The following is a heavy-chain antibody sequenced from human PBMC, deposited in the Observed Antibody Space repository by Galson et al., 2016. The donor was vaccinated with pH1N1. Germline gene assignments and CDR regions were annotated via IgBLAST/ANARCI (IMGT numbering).Heavy chain of an antibody. CDR2: LNQDGSEK. CDR1: GVPFNTYW. V-gene: IGHV3-7*05. CDR3: ARAAFSSGSL. Sequence: SLRLSCAASGVPFNTYWMNWVRQAPGKGLEWVANLNQDGSEKYYVDSVKGRFTISIENPQNSLYLKMNSLRAEETAVYYCARAAFSSGSLWGQGTLVTVSS. D-gene: IGHD6-19*01. J-gene: IGHJ4*02.